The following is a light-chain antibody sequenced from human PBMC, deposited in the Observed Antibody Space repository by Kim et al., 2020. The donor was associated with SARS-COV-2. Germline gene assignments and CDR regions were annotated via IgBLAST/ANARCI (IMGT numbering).Light chain of an antibody. Sequence: VVRATLSCRAGQTLAPDFAWYQQKPGRAPRLLLYDASTGATGIPARFSGSGSGTEFTLTINSPQSEDSAVYFCQQYYMWPITFGQGTRLEIK. CDR2: DAS. CDR3: QQYYMWPIT. V-gene: IGKV3-15*01. CDR1: QTLAPD. J-gene: IGKJ5*01.